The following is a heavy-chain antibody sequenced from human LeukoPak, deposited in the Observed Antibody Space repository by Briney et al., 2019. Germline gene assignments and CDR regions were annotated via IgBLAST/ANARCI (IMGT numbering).Heavy chain of an antibody. D-gene: IGHD1-26*01. CDR2: ISYDGSNK. CDR3: ARDEAYSGSPGHFDY. J-gene: IGHJ4*02. Sequence: GGSLGLSCAASGFTFSSYAMHWVRQAPGKGLEWVAVISYDGSNKYYADSVKGRFTISRDNSKNTLYLQMNSLRAEDTAVYYCARDEAYSGSPGHFDYWGQGTLVTVSS. CDR1: GFTFSSYA. V-gene: IGHV3-30*04.